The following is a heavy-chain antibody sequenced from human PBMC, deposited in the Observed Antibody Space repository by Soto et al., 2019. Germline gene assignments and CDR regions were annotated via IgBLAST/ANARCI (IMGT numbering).Heavy chain of an antibody. D-gene: IGHD2-8*02. V-gene: IGHV1-69*13. CDR1: GGTFSSYA. CDR3: ARIPRLVMWYGMDV. J-gene: IGHJ6*02. Sequence: GASVKVSCKASGGTFSSYAISWVRQAPGQGLEWMGGIIPIFGTANYAQKFQGRVTITADESTSTAYMELSSLRSEDTAVYYCARIPRLVMWYGMDVWGQGTTVTVSS. CDR2: IIPIFGTA.